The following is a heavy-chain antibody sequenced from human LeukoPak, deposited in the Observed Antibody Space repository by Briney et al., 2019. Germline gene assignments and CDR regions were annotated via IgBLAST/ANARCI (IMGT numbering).Heavy chain of an antibody. Sequence: GSLRLSCAASGFTFSSYAMSWVRQAPGKGLEWVSGIAGSGGGTYYADSVKGRFTISRDNAKNTLYLQMNSLRAEDTALYYCATSARTYLGSSLDYWGQGTLVTVSS. CDR2: IAGSGGGT. D-gene: IGHD2-15*01. CDR1: GFTFSSYA. J-gene: IGHJ4*02. V-gene: IGHV3-23*01. CDR3: ATSARTYLGSSLDY.